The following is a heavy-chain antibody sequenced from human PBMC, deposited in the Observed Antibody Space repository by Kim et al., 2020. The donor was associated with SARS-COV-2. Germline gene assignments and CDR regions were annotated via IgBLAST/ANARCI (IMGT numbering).Heavy chain of an antibody. CDR2: IKQDGSEK. CDR3: ARDSSPLLWFGELPGWFDP. D-gene: IGHD3-10*01. Sequence: GGSLRLSCAASGFTFSSYWMSWVRQAPGKGLEWVANIKQDGSEKYYVDSVKGRFTISRDNAKNSLYLQMNSLRAEDTAVYYCARDSSPLLWFGELPGWFDPWGQGTLVTVSS. J-gene: IGHJ5*02. V-gene: IGHV3-7*05. CDR1: GFTFSSYW.